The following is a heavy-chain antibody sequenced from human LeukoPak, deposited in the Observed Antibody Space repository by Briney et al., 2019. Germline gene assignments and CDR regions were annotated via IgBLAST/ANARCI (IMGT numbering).Heavy chain of an antibody. J-gene: IGHJ4*02. CDR1: GYTFTDHY. D-gene: IGHD3-22*01. CDR3: ARKGFYFDTGGSFDY. CDR2: INPNIGDT. V-gene: IGHV1-2*02. Sequence: GASVKVSCKASGYTFTDHYLHWVRQAPGQGLEWVGWINPNIGDTNHAQKFQGRVTVTRDTSISTAYMEPNRLTSDDTAVYYCARKGFYFDTGGSFDYWGQGTLVTVSS.